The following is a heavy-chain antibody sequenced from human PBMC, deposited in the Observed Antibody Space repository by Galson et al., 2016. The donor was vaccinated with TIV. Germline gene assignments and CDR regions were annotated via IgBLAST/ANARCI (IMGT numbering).Heavy chain of an antibody. Sequence: SVKVSCKAFGGTFNNYAINWVRQAPGQGLEWMGGILPISGTTNYAQNFQGRVTITTDEFTSTVYMELSSLRSGDTAVYFCARDTPCGGGCYFFDDWGQGTLVTVSS. CDR1: GGTFNNYA. CDR3: ARDTPCGGGCYFFDD. V-gene: IGHV1-69*05. CDR2: ILPISGTT. D-gene: IGHD2-21*01. J-gene: IGHJ4*02.